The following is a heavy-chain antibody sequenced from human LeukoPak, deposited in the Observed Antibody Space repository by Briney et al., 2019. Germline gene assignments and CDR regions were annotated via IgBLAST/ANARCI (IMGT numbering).Heavy chain of an antibody. V-gene: IGHV4-34*01. D-gene: IGHD6-6*01. Sequence: PSETLSLTCAVYGGSFSGYYWSWIRQPPGKGLEWIGEINHSGSTNYNPSLKSRVTISVDTSKNQFSLKLSSVTAADTAVYYCARGWYGRSSGRGLGYWGQGTLVTVSS. CDR2: INHSGST. CDR1: GGSFSGYY. J-gene: IGHJ4*02. CDR3: ARGWYGRSSGRGLGY.